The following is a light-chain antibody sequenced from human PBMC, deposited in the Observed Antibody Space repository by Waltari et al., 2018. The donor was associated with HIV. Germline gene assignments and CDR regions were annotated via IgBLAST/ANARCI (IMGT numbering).Light chain of an antibody. Sequence: QSVLTQPPSASGTPGQRVTISCSGSSSHIRSNTVNWYQQLPGTAPKLLIYSNNQRPSGVPDRFSGSKSGTSVSLAISGLQSEDDTDYYCAAWDDSLNGWVFGGGTKLTVL. CDR2: SNN. V-gene: IGLV1-44*01. CDR3: AAWDDSLNGWV. CDR1: SSHIRSNT. J-gene: IGLJ3*02.